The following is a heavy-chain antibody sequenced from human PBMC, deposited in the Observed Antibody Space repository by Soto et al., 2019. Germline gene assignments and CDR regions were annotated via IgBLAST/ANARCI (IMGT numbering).Heavy chain of an antibody. V-gene: IGHV3-23*01. CDR3: ARVKRGPTVTRIPGYYYYGMDV. CDR1: GVTFSTFA. J-gene: IGHJ6*02. CDR2: ISGSGTST. Sequence: GGSLRLSCAASGVTFSTFAMSWVRQAPGKGPEWVSGISGSGTSTYYADSVKGRFTISRDNAKNSLYLQMNSLRAEDTAVYYCARVKRGPTVTRIPGYYYYGMDVWGQGTTVTVSS. D-gene: IGHD4-17*01.